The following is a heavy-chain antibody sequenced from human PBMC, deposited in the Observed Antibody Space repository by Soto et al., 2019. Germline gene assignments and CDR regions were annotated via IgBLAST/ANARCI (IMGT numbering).Heavy chain of an antibody. CDR1: GFSFSNYW. CDR2: IDHDGPT. Sequence: EVQLVESGGGLVQPGGSLRLSCAGSGFSFSNYWMHWVCQAPGKGLEWVSRIDHDGPTDYADSVRGRFTISRDNAENTLYLQMNSLRPEDTAVYYCVSDSHGDYWGQGTLVTVSS. V-gene: IGHV3-74*01. J-gene: IGHJ4*02. CDR3: VSDSHGDY.